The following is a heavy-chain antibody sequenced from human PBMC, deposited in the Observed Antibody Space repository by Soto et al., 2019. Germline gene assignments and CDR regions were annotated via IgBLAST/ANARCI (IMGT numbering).Heavy chain of an antibody. CDR3: AREAAVPLNWFDP. J-gene: IGHJ5*02. V-gene: IGHV3-30*03. D-gene: IGHD6-6*01. Sequence: GGSLRLSCAASGFTFSDYAMHWVRQAPGKGLEWVAVVSHDGRNTHYADSVKGRFTISRDNAKNSLYLQMNSLRDEDTAVYYCAREAAVPLNWFDPWGQGTLVTVSS. CDR2: VSHDGRNT. CDR1: GFTFSDYA.